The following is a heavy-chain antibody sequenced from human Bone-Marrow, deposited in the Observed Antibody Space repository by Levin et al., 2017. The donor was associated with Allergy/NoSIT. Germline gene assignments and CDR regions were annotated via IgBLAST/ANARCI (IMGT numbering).Heavy chain of an antibody. CDR1: GYSFTSYY. Sequence: GASVKVSCKASGYSFTSYYIHWVRQAPGQGLEWMGMINPSGGSSMYAQKFQGRITMTRDTSTSTVYMELNSLRSEDTAVYYCARDRYTPLGGAFDVWGQGTKVTVSS. CDR3: ARDRYTPLGGAFDV. V-gene: IGHV1-46*01. CDR2: INPSGGSS. J-gene: IGHJ3*01. D-gene: IGHD3-16*01.